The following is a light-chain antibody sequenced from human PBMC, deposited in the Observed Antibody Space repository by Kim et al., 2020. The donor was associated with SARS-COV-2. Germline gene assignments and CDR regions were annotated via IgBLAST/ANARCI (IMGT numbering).Light chain of an antibody. J-gene: IGLJ2*01. CDR3: QAWDSSTVV. Sequence: VSPGQTASITCSGDKLGDKYACWYQQKPGRSPVLVIYQDSKRPSGIPERFSGSNSGNTATLTISGTQAMDEADYYCQAWDSSTVVFGGGTKLTVL. V-gene: IGLV3-1*01. CDR2: QDS. CDR1: KLGDKY.